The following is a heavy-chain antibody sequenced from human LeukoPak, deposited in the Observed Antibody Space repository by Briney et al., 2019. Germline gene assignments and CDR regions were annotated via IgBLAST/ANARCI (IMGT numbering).Heavy chain of an antibody. D-gene: IGHD1-1*01. J-gene: IGHJ5*02. V-gene: IGHV1-69*04. CDR2: IIPILGIA. Sequence: GASVKVSCKASGGTFSSYAISWVRQAPGQGLEWMGRIIPILGIANYAQKFQGRVTITADKSTSTAYMELSSLRSEDTAVYYCARDRELEGVNWFDPWGQGTLVTVSS. CDR1: GGTFSSYA. CDR3: ARDRELEGVNWFDP.